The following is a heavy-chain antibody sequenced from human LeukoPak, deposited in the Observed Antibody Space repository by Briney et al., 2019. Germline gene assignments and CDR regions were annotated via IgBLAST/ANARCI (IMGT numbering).Heavy chain of an antibody. D-gene: IGHD3-10*01. CDR3: ARDGQYYYGSGTPDAAGFFDY. J-gene: IGHJ4*02. Sequence: SVKVSCKASGGTFSSYAISWVRQAPGQGLEWMGGIIPIFGTANYAQKFQGRVTITADESTSTAYMELSSLRSEDTAVYYCARDGQYYYGSGTPDAAGFFDYWGQGTLVTVSS. CDR2: IIPIFGTA. CDR1: GGTFSSYA. V-gene: IGHV1-69*13.